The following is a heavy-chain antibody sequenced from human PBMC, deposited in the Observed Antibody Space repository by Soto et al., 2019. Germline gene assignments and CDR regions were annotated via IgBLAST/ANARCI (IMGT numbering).Heavy chain of an antibody. CDR3: ARQINSMRYDYYYGMDV. CDR2: IYPGDSDT. V-gene: IGHV5-51*01. Sequence: PGESLKISCKGSGYSFTSYWIGWVRQMPGKGLEWMGIIYPGDSDTRYSPSFQGQVTISADKSISTAYLQWSSLKASDTAMYYCARQINSMRYDYYYGMDVWGQGTTVTVSS. D-gene: IGHD2-2*01. CDR1: GYSFTSYW. J-gene: IGHJ6*02.